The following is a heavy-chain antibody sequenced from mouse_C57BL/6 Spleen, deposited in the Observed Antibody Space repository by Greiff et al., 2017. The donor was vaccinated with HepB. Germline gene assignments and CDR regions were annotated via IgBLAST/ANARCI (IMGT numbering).Heavy chain of an antibody. CDR2: IYPGSGNT. CDR1: GYSFTSYY. Sequence: QVQLQQSGPELVKPGASVKISCKASGYSFTSYYIHWVKQRPGQGLEWIGWIYPGSGNTKYNEKFKGKATLTADTSSSTAYMQLSSLTSEDSAVYYVARVGITLYWYFDVWGTGTTVTVSS. J-gene: IGHJ1*03. D-gene: IGHD1-1*01. V-gene: IGHV1-66*01. CDR3: ARVGITLYWYFDV.